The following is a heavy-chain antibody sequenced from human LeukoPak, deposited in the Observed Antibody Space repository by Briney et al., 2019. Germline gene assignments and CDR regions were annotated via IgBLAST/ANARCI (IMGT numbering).Heavy chain of an antibody. D-gene: IGHD6-13*01. V-gene: IGHV4-34*01. CDR2: INHSGST. CDR3: ARGLWQQLGNDY. Sequence: SETLSLTCAVYGGSFSGYYWSWIRQPPGKGLEWIGEINHSGSTNYNPSLKSRVTISVDTSKSQFSLKLSSVTAADTAVYYCARGLWQQLGNDYWGQGTLVTVSS. J-gene: IGHJ4*02. CDR1: GGSFSGYY.